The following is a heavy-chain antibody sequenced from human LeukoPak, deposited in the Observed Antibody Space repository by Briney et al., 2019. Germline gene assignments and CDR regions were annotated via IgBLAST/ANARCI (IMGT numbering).Heavy chain of an antibody. V-gene: IGHV4-39*07. Sequence: SETLSLTCTVSGGSISSSSYYWGWIRQPPGKGLEWIGSIYYSGSTYYNPSLKSRVTISVDRSKNQFSLKLSSVTAADTAVYYCARVPAAYPSYYFDYWGQGTLVTVSS. CDR3: ARVPAAYPSYYFDY. CDR1: GGSISSSSYY. CDR2: IYYSGST. D-gene: IGHD2-2*01. J-gene: IGHJ4*02.